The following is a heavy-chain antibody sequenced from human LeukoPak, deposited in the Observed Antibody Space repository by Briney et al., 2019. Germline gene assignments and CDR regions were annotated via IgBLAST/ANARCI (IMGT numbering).Heavy chain of an antibody. CDR1: GFTFSSYW. J-gene: IGHJ6*03. D-gene: IGHD4-17*01. V-gene: IGHV3-23*01. CDR2: ISGSGGST. CDR3: AKDPLVLPGDYYYYYMDV. Sequence: PGGSLRLSCAASGFTFSSYWMSWVRQAPGKGLEWVSAISGSGGSTYYADSVKGRFTISRDNSKNTLYLQMNSLRAEDTAVYYCAKDPLVLPGDYYYYYMDVWGKGTTVTVSS.